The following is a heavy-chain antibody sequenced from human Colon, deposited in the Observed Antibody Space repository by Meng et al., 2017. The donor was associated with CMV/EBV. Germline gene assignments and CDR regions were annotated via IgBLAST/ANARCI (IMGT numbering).Heavy chain of an antibody. V-gene: IGHV3-21*01. CDR3: ARDPKVLDTTLATGY. CDR1: GLSSYS. CDR2: ISPTSTNI. J-gene: IGHJ4*02. D-gene: IGHD5-18*01. Sequence: GESLKISCVASGLSSYSILWVRQAPGKGLEWVSSISPTSTNIFYADSVRGRFSVSRDNAQNSVYLQMNSLRAEDTAVYYCARDPKVLDTTLATGYWGQGTLVTVSS.